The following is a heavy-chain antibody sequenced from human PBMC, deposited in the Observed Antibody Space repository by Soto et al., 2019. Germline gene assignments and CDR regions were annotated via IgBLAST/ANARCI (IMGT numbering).Heavy chain of an antibody. Sequence: SQTLSLPCAVEGGTFRGYYWIWISQPPGKGLEWIGSIYHSGTTYYNPPLKSRVTISVDTSKNQFSLRLSSVTAADTAVYYCARHKDCSGGSCNAVGYYYGLDLWGQGTTVTAS. J-gene: IGHJ6*02. CDR2: IYHSGTT. V-gene: IGHV4-34*01. CDR1: GGTFRGYY. CDR3: ARHKDCSGGSCNAVGYYYGLDL. D-gene: IGHD2-15*01.